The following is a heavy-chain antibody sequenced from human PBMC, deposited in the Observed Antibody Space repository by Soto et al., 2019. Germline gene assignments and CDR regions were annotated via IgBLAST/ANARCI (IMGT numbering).Heavy chain of an antibody. D-gene: IGHD3-9*01. CDR3: AHRRGDLLTGYYYFDY. CDR1: GFSLNTRGVG. CDR2: ISLDGEK. J-gene: IGHJ4*02. V-gene: IGHV2-5*02. Sequence: ITLKESGPTLVKPTQTLTLTCTFSGFSLNTRGVGVGWIRQPPGKALEWLALISLDGEKRYSPSLKSRLTITKDTSETQVVLTMTNMDPVDTATYYCAHRRGDLLTGYYYFDYWGQGTLVTVSS.